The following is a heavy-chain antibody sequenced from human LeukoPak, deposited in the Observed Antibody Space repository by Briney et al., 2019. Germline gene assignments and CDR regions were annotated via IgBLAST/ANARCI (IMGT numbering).Heavy chain of an antibody. J-gene: IGHJ3*02. CDR2: IYTSGST. CDR3: ARELGYCSSTSCYSAFDI. CDR1: GGSISSGSYY. D-gene: IGHD2-2*02. Sequence: SQTLSLTCTVSGGSISSGSYYWSWIRQPAGKGLEWIGRIYTSGSTNYNPSLKSRVTMSVDTSKNQFSLKLSSVTAADTAVYYCARELGYCSSTSCYSAFDIWGQGTMVTVSS. V-gene: IGHV4-61*02.